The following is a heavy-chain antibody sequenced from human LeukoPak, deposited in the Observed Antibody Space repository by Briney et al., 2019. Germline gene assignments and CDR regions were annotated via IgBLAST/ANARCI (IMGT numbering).Heavy chain of an antibody. CDR1: GFTFSSDW. CDR3: ARDRAPDYYDSSGYYEAFDI. J-gene: IGHJ3*02. CDR2: INQGGGVN. V-gene: IGHV3-7*01. D-gene: IGHD3-22*01. Sequence: SGRSLRLSCAASGFTFSSDWMNWVRQAPGKGLEWVGTINQGGGVNYYVDSVRGRFTISRDNAKNSLSLQMNSLRAEDTAVYSCARDRAPDYYDSSGYYEAFDIWGQGTMVTVSS.